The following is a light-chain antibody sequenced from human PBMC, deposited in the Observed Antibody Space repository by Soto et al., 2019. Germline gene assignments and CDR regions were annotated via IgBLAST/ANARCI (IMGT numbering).Light chain of an antibody. CDR1: SGSIASNY. J-gene: IGLJ3*02. V-gene: IGLV6-57*01. CDR3: QSYDATNQV. Sequence: NFMLTQPHSVSESPGKTVIISCTRSSGSIASNYVQWYQQRPGSSPTTVIYEDNQRPSGVPDRFSGSIDSSSNSASPTIPGLETEDEADYYCQSYDATNQVFGGGTKLTVL. CDR2: EDN.